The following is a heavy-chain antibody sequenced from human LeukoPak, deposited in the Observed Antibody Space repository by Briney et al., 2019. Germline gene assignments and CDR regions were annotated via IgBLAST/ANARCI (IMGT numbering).Heavy chain of an antibody. J-gene: IGHJ3*02. D-gene: IGHD7-27*01. V-gene: IGHV1-2*02. CDR1: GYTFTVYY. Sequence: GASVKVSCKASGYTFTVYYLHWVRQAPGQGLEWMGWINPNSGGSNYAQKFQGRVTMTRDTSISTAYMELSRLRSDNTAVYYCVRDGNWGSLRGAFDIWGQGTIVTVSS. CDR3: VRDGNWGSLRGAFDI. CDR2: INPNSGGS.